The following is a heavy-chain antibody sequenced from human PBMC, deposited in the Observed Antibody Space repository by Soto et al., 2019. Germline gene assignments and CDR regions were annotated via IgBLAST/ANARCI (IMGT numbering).Heavy chain of an antibody. CDR3: LGYGGNSV. D-gene: IGHD4-17*01. V-gene: IGHV3-53*01. CDR2: IFNYGST. J-gene: IGHJ4*02. CDR1: GFTVNGNH. Sequence: VQVVESGGGLTQPGGSLRLSCVVSGFTVNGNHVTWVRQAPGKGLQWVSAIFNYGSTYYADFVKGRFAVSRDNSNNTVFLQMNRLGVEDTATYYCLGYGGNSVWGQGTVVTVSS.